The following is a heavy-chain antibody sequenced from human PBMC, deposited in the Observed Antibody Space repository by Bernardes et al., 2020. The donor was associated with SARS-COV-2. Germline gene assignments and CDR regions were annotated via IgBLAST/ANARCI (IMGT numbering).Heavy chain of an antibody. J-gene: IGHJ6*02. Sequence: GGSLTLSCAAFGFTLSSYWMHWVRQAPGKWLMWVARINSDGSNTRYADSVMGRFTISRDNAKNTLFLQMNSLRVEDTATYYCEVNYYYGMDVWGQGTTVTVSS. D-gene: IGHD3-10*01. CDR3: EVNYYYGMDV. CDR2: INSDGSNT. V-gene: IGHV3-74*01. CDR1: GFTLSSYW.